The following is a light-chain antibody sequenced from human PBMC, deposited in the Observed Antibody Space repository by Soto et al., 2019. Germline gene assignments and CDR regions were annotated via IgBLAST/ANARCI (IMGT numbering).Light chain of an antibody. V-gene: IGLV1-51*01. J-gene: IGLJ1*01. CDR1: TSNIENNF. Sequence: SVLTQPPSISATPGQKVTISCSGSTSNIENNFVSWYQQVAGTAPKLLIYDNNERPSGIPDRFSGSKSGTSATLGITGLQTGDEADYYCATWDSSLSAGVFGTGTKLTVL. CDR3: ATWDSSLSAGV. CDR2: DNN.